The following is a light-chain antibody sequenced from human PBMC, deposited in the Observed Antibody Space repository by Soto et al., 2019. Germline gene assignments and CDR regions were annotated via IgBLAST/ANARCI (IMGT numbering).Light chain of an antibody. J-gene: IGLJ1*01. V-gene: IGLV2-14*01. CDR3: SSYTSTSTYV. CDR2: HVS. Sequence: QSALTQPASVSGSPVQSSTITCTGTSSDVGGYNYVSWYQQYPGKAPKLMIYHVSNRPSGVSNRFSGSKSGNSASLTISGLQAEDEADYYCSSYTSTSTYVFGTGTKVTVL. CDR1: SSDVGGYNY.